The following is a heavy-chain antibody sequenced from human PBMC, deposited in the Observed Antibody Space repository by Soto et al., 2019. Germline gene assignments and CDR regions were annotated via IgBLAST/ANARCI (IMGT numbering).Heavy chain of an antibody. CDR2: ISGSGDST. CDR1: GFIFSISA. V-gene: IGHV3-23*01. J-gene: IGHJ4*02. CDR3: VKSSRGMNHYFDY. D-gene: IGHD6-13*01. Sequence: EVQLLASGGGLVQPGGSLRLSCSGSGFIFSISAMNLVRQAPGKGLEWVSGISGSGDSTYYADSVKGRFTISRDNSKNILNVQMNSLRAEDTAVYYCVKSSRGMNHYFDYWGQGSLVTVSA.